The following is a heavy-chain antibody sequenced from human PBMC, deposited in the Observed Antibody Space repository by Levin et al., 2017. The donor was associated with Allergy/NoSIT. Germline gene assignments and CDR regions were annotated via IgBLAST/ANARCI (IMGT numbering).Heavy chain of an antibody. CDR3: ARDLEGCSGYKPYCYMDV. V-gene: IGHV4-61*02. CDR2: IYVTGST. Sequence: TLSLTCSVSGDSISRGFYYRSWIRQPAGEGLEWIGRIYVTGSTTYSPSLKSRGTISLDRSKDQVSLKINSVTAADTAVYYCARDLEGCSGYKPYCYMDVWGKGTTVTVSS. D-gene: IGHD5-12*01. CDR1: GDSISRGFYY. J-gene: IGHJ6*03.